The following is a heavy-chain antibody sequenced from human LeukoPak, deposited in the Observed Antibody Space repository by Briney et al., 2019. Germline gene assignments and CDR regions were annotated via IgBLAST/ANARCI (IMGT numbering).Heavy chain of an antibody. D-gene: IGHD5-18*01. V-gene: IGHV4-59*01. CDR3: ARIPGYSYGYDAFDI. Sequence: SETLSLTCTVSGGSISSYYWSWIRQPPGKGLEWIGYIYYSGSTNYNPSLKSRVTISVDTSKNQFSLKLSSVTAADTAVYYCARIPGYSYGYDAFDIWGQGTMVTVPS. CDR1: GGSISSYY. CDR2: IYYSGST. J-gene: IGHJ3*02.